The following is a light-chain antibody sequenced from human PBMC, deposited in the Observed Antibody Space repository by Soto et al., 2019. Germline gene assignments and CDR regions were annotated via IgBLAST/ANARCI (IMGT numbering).Light chain of an antibody. CDR2: SNN. V-gene: IGLV1-44*01. CDR3: ATWDDSLHGQV. CDR1: SSNIGDNT. J-gene: IGLJ3*02. Sequence: QSVLTQPPSASGTPGQRVTISCSGSSSNIGDNTVNWYQQLPGTAPKLLIYSNNQRPSGVPDRFSGSKSGTSASLAISGLQSEDEADYYCATWDDSLHGQVFGGGTKVTVL.